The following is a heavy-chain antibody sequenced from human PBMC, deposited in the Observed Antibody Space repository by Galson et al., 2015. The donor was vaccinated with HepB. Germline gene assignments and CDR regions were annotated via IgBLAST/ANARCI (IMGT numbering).Heavy chain of an antibody. J-gene: IGHJ6*02. CDR2: INPSGGST. D-gene: IGHD3-10*01. Sequence: SVKVSCKASGYTFTSYHMHWVRQAPGQGLEWMGIINPSGGSTSYAQKFQGRVTMTRDTSTSTVYMELSSLRSEDTAVYYCARDQGVHADIYYGMDVWGQGTTVTVSS. CDR3: ARDQGVHADIYYGMDV. CDR1: GYTFTSYH. V-gene: IGHV1-46*01.